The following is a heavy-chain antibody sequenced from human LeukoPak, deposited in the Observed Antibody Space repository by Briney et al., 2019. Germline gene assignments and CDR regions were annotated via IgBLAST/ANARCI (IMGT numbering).Heavy chain of an antibody. CDR3: ARGSGITMIVVDDAFDI. CDR1: GGSISSGGYY. D-gene: IGHD3-22*01. J-gene: IGHJ3*02. V-gene: IGHV4-31*03. CDR2: IYYSGST. Sequence: PSQTLSLTCTVSGGSISSGGYYWSWIRQHPGKGLEWIGYIYYSGSTYYNPSLKSRVTISVDTSKNQFSLKLSSVTAADTAVYYCARGSGITMIVVDDAFDIWGQGTMVTVSS.